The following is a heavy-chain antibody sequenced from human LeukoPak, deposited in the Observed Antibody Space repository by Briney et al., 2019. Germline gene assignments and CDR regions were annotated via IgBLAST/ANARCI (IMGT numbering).Heavy chain of an antibody. CDR3: ASWFGELLDY. V-gene: IGHV3-48*03. Sequence: GGSLRLSCAASGFTFSSYEMNWVRQAPGKGLEWVSYISSSGSTIYYADSVKGRFTISRDNAKNSLYLQMNSLRAKDTAVYYCASWFGELLDYWGQGTLVTVSS. J-gene: IGHJ4*02. D-gene: IGHD3-10*01. CDR1: GFTFSSYE. CDR2: ISSSGSTI.